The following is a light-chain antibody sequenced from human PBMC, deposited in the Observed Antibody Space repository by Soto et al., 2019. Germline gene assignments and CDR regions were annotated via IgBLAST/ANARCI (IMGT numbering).Light chain of an antibody. Sequence: DIQMTQSPSSVSASVGDRVTITCRASHIISSRLAWYQQKPGKAPRLLIYTASNLQSGVPSRFSGSGSGADFTLTSSSLQPEDFATYYCQQANSFPLTFGGGTKVEI. CDR2: TAS. V-gene: IGKV1-12*01. CDR3: QQANSFPLT. J-gene: IGKJ4*02. CDR1: HIISSR.